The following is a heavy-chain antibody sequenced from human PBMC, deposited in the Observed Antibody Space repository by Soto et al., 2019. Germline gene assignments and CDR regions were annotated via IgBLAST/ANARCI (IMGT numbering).Heavy chain of an antibody. Sequence: SETLSLTCAVSGYSISSGNYWAWIRQPPGRGLEWIGSHYHIGSTHYNTSLKSRVTISVDTSKNHFSLELSSVTAADTAIYYCRSSTSCYDESCVDVWGQGTMVTVSS. D-gene: IGHD2-2*01. CDR3: RSSTSCYDESCVDV. J-gene: IGHJ6*02. CDR2: HYHIGST. V-gene: IGHV4-38-2*01. CDR1: GYSISSGNY.